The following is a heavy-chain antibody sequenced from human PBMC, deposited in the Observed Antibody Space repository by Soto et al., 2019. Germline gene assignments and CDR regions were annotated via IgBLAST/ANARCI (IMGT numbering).Heavy chain of an antibody. J-gene: IGHJ4*02. D-gene: IGHD2-15*01. CDR1: GFTCSSYW. CDR2: IKTDGSST. V-gene: IGHV3-74*01. Sequence: GGSLRRSCSASGFTCSSYWMHWVRQAPGKGLVWVSRIKTDGSSTSYADSVKGRFTISRDNAKNTLYLKMNSLRAEDTAVYYCERECGYPSPIDYWGQGTLVTSPQ. CDR3: ERECGYPSPIDY.